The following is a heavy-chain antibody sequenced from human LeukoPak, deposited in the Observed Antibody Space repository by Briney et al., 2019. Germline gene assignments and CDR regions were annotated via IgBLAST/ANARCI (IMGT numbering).Heavy chain of an antibody. CDR2: IYSGGST. CDR3: ARGMRYYYYYYMDV. J-gene: IGHJ6*03. Sequence: ETLSLTCAVYGGSFSGYYWSWVRQAPGKGLEWVSVIYSGGSTYYADSVKGRFTISRDNSKNTLYLQMNSLRAEDTAVYYCARGMRYYYYYYMDVWGKGTTVTISS. CDR1: GGSFSGYY. V-gene: IGHV3-53*01.